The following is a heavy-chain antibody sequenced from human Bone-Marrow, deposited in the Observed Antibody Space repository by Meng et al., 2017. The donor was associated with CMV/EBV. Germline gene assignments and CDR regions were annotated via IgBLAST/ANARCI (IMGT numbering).Heavy chain of an antibody. CDR3: AKEEYYYDSSSYLGN. J-gene: IGHJ4*02. Sequence: GGSLRLTCAASGVTFDDYAMHWVRQAPGKGLEWVSGISWNSGSIGYADSVKGRFTISRDNAKNSLYLQMNSLRAEDTALYYCAKEEYYYDSSSYLGNWGQGTLVTVSS. CDR2: ISWNSGSI. V-gene: IGHV3-9*01. D-gene: IGHD3-22*01. CDR1: GVTFDDYA.